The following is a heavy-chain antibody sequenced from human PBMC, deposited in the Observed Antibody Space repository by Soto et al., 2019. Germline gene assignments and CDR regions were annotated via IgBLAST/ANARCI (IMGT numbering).Heavy chain of an antibody. Sequence: QVQLVQSGAEVKKPGSSVKVSCKASGGTFSSYAISWVRQAPGQGLEWMGGIIPIFGTANYAQKFQGRVTISADESTSTAYMELSSLRSEDTALYYCARAGVRTQNSSWGYYYYYGMDVWGQGTTVTVSS. J-gene: IGHJ6*02. CDR1: GGTFSSYA. CDR2: IIPIFGTA. D-gene: IGHD6-19*01. V-gene: IGHV1-69*01. CDR3: ARAGVRTQNSSWGYYYYYGMDV.